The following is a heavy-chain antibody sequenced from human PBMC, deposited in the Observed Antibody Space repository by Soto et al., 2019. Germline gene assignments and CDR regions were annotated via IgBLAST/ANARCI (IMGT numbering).Heavy chain of an antibody. Sequence: PGGSLRLSCAASGFTFSSYAMSWVRRAPGKGLEWVSAISGSGGSTYYADSVKGRFTISRDNSKNTLCLQMNSLRAEDTAVYYRAKHRYDILTGYDYWGQGTLVTVSS. V-gene: IGHV3-23*01. J-gene: IGHJ4*02. CDR3: AKHRYDILTGYDY. CDR2: ISGSGGST. D-gene: IGHD3-9*01. CDR1: GFTFSSYA.